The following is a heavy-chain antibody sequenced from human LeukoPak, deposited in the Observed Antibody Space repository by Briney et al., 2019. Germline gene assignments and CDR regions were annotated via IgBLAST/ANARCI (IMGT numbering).Heavy chain of an antibody. D-gene: IGHD7-27*01. V-gene: IGHV3-23*01. CDR3: ARDKSLGY. J-gene: IGHJ4*02. CDR2: ISISGGTT. Sequence: GGSLRLSCATFGFTFSSYGMTWVRQAPGKGLEWVSTISISGGTTYYADSVKGRSSISRDNSKSTVYLQLNSLRAEDTAVYYCARDKSLGYWGQGTLVTVSS. CDR1: GFTFSSYG.